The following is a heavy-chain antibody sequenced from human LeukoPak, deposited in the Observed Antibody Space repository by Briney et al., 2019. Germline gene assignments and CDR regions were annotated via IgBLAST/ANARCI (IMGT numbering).Heavy chain of an antibody. V-gene: IGHV3-30*04. D-gene: IGHD2-2*01. CDR3: ARGRYASRSYVMDV. J-gene: IGHJ6*02. CDR2: VSYDGGNE. CDR1: GFTFRRYA. Sequence: GGSLRLSCELSGFTFRRYAMHWVRQAPGKGLEWLAVVSYDGGNEYYADSVKGRFTISRGKSRNTAFLQMDSLRHEDTGVYFCARGRYASRSYVMDVWGQGTTVVVSS.